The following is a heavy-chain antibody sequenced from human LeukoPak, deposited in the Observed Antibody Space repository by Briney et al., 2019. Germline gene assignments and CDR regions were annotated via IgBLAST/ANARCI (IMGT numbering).Heavy chain of an antibody. Sequence: SETLSLTCAVYGGSFSGYYWSGIRQPPGKGLEWIGEIDHTGSTHYNPSLKSRVTMSVDASKNQFSLKLTFVTAADTAVYYCARVRGIRFRVRNDSWGQGTLVTVSS. J-gene: IGHJ4*02. CDR3: ARVRGIRFRVRNDS. V-gene: IGHV4-34*01. CDR1: GGSFSGYY. D-gene: IGHD3-10*01. CDR2: IDHTGST.